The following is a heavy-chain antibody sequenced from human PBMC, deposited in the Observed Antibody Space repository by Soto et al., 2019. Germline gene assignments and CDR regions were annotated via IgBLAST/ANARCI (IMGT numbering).Heavy chain of an antibody. V-gene: IGHV3-23*01. D-gene: IGHD2-15*01. J-gene: IGHJ5*02. CDR3: AKGGCSGGSCYSWFDP. CDR1: GFTFSSYA. CDR2: ISGSGGST. Sequence: EVQLLESGGGLVQPGGSLRLSCAASGFTFSSYAMSWVRQAPGKGLEWVSAISGSGGSTYYADSVKGRFIISRDNSKNTLYLQMNSLRAEDTAVYYCAKGGCSGGSCYSWFDPWGQGTLVTVSS.